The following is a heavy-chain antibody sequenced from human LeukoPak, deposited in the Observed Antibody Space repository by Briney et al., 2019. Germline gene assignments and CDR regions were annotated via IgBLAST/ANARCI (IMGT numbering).Heavy chain of an antibody. CDR2: VYSTGTP. V-gene: IGHV4-61*02. J-gene: IGHJ4*01. CDR1: GDSISRRSSY. Sequence: SEPLSLTCSVSGDSISRRSSYWTWIRQPAGRGLEWIGRVYSTGTPNYNPSLKRRVTISVDTSKNQFSLTLNSVTAADTALYFCARGLQERDIIRGFDFWGPGSLVTVSS. D-gene: IGHD3-10*01. CDR3: ARGLQERDIIRGFDF.